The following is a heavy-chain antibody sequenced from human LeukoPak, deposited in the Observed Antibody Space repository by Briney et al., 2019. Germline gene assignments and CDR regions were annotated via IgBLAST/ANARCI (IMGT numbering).Heavy chain of an antibody. CDR1: GGSLSPYY. J-gene: IGHJ4*02. CDR3: ARLGVVGNLDF. Sequence: SGGSLSPYYWSWIRQPPGKGLECIAYIHYTGITSYNPSLRSRLTISVDTSKNQFSLKVDSVTAADTAIYYCARLGVVGNLDFWGQGSLVTVSS. D-gene: IGHD1-26*01. CDR2: IHYTGIT. V-gene: IGHV4-59*01.